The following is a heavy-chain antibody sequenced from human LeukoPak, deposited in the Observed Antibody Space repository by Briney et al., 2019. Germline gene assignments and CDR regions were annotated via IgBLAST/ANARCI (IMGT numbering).Heavy chain of an antibody. CDR2: IRSKAYGGTT. V-gene: IGHV3-49*04. J-gene: IGHJ4*02. Sequence: GGSLRLSCTASGFTFGDYAMSWVRRAPGKGLEWVGFIRSKAYGGTTEYAASVKGRFTISRDDSKSIAYLQMNSLKTEDTAVYYCTRFYDSSGYSTYYFDYWGQGTLVTVSS. CDR1: GFTFGDYA. CDR3: TRFYDSSGYSTYYFDY. D-gene: IGHD3-22*01.